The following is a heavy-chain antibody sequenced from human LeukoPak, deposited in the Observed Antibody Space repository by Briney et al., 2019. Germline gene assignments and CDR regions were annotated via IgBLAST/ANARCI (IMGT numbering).Heavy chain of an antibody. CDR2: IKEDGSEK. V-gene: IGHV3-7*01. D-gene: IGHD2-2*01. Sequence: GGSLRLSCAASGFTFSNYAMNWVRQVPGKGLEWVANIKEDGSEKYYVDSVKGRFTISRDNAKNSLYLQMNSLRVEDTAVYYCARDSLTSWYFQHWGQGTLVTVSS. CDR1: GFTFSNYA. J-gene: IGHJ1*01. CDR3: ARDSLTSWYFQH.